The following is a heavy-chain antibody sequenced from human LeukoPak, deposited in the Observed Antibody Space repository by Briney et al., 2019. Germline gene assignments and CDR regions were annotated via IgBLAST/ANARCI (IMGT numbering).Heavy chain of an antibody. Sequence: GGSLRLSCAASGFTFSSYSMNWVRQAPGKGLEWVSSISSSSSYIYYADSVKGRFTISRDNAKNSLYLQMNCLRAEDTAVYYCARGGYSYGPDAFDIWGQGTMVTVSS. CDR3: ARGGYSYGPDAFDI. CDR1: GFTFSSYS. V-gene: IGHV3-21*01. CDR2: ISSSSSYI. D-gene: IGHD5-18*01. J-gene: IGHJ3*02.